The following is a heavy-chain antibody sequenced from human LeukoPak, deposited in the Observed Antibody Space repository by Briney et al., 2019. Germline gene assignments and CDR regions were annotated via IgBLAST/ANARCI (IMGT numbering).Heavy chain of an antibody. CDR1: GGSISSTTYY. CDR2: IHYSGSA. CDR3: ARDGYDSSGYYWGFDY. V-gene: IGHV4-39*02. J-gene: IGHJ4*02. D-gene: IGHD3-22*01. Sequence: SETLSLTCTVSGGSISSTTYYWGWIRQPPGKGLEWIGSIHYSGSAYNNPSLKSRVAISVDTSKNQFSLNLSSLTAADTAVYYCARDGYDSSGYYWGFDYWGQGTLVTVSS.